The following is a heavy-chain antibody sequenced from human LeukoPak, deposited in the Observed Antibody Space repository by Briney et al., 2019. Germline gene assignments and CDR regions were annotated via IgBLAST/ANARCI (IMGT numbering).Heavy chain of an antibody. J-gene: IGHJ3*02. CDR1: GGTFSSYA. D-gene: IGHD6-6*01. V-gene: IGHV1-69*05. CDR3: ARAEGSSSSRLDAFDI. CDR2: IIPIFGTA. Sequence: SVKVSCKASGGTFSSYAISWVRQAPGQGLEWMGGIIPIFGTANYAQKFQGRVTITTDESTSTAYMELSSLRSEDTAVYYCARAEGSSSSRLDAFDIWGQGTMVTVSS.